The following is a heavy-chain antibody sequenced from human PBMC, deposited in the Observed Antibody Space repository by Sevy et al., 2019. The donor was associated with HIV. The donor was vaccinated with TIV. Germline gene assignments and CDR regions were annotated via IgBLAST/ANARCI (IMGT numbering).Heavy chain of an antibody. D-gene: IGHD2-2*01. Sequence: ASVKVSCKASGFSLSGYFMHWVRQAPGQGLEWMGWIKPDSGGTEYAQKFQGRVSMTRDTSINTAYMELSSLRSDDTAVYYCARPKGDLTYCTTTSCYDFDYWGQGTLVTVSS. CDR3: ARPKGDLTYCTTTSCYDFDY. CDR1: GFSLSGYF. J-gene: IGHJ4*02. V-gene: IGHV1-2*02. CDR2: IKPDSGGT.